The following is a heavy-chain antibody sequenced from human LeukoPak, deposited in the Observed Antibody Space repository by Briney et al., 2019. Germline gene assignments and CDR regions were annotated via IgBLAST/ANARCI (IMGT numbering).Heavy chain of an antibody. CDR2: IYYSGST. D-gene: IGHD4-23*01. Sequence: SETLSLTCTVSGGSISSSSYYWGWIRQPPGKGLEWIGSIYYSGSTYYNPSLKSRVTISADTSKNQFSLKLSSVTAADTAVYYCARFDYGGKKGAFDIWGQGTMVTVSS. CDR3: ARFDYGGKKGAFDI. V-gene: IGHV4-39*07. CDR1: GGSISSSSYY. J-gene: IGHJ3*02.